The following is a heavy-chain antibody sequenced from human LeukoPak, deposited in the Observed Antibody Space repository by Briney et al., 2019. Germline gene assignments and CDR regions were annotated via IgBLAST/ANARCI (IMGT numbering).Heavy chain of an antibody. Sequence: SVRVSCKASGGTFSSYAISWVRQAPGQGLEWMGGIIPIFGTANYAQKFQGRVTITADESTSTAYMELSSLRSEDTAVYYCAREGSSSSGLYYYYGMDVWGQGTTVTVSS. CDR2: IIPIFGTA. J-gene: IGHJ6*02. CDR1: GGTFSSYA. CDR3: AREGSSSSGLYYYYGMDV. V-gene: IGHV1-69*13. D-gene: IGHD6-6*01.